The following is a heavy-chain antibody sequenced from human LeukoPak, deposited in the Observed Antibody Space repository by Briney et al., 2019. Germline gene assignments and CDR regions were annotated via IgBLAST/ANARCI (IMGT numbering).Heavy chain of an antibody. V-gene: IGHV1-18*01. D-gene: IGHD1-14*01. CDR2: ISAYNGNT. CDR1: GYTFTSYG. CDR3: ARDYRAQNIASGLDC. Sequence: GASVKVSCKASGYTFTSYGISWVRQAPGQGLEWMGWISAYNGNTNYAQKLQGRVTMTTDTSTSTAYMELRSLRSDDTAVYYCARDYRAQNIASGLDCWGQGTLVTVSS. J-gene: IGHJ4*02.